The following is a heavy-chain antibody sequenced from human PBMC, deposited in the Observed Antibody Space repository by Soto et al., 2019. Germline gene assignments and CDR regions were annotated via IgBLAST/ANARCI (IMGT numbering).Heavy chain of an antibody. J-gene: IGHJ6*02. Sequence: KTSETLSLTCTVSGGSISSYYWSWIRQPAGKGLEWIGRIYTSGGTNYNPSLKSRVTMSVDTSKNQFSLKLSSVTAADTAVYYCARDRGMWKAAAGNMDVWGQGTTVTVSS. CDR2: IYTSGGT. V-gene: IGHV4-4*07. D-gene: IGHD6-13*01. CDR1: GGSISSYY. CDR3: ARDRGMWKAAAGNMDV.